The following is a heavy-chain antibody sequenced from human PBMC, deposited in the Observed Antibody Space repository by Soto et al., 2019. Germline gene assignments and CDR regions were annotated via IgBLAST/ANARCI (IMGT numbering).Heavy chain of an antibody. D-gene: IGHD4-17*01. J-gene: IGHJ4*02. V-gene: IGHV4-59*01. CDR1: DASISGGC. CDR3: ARDNGDYVYDY. Sequence: SETLSHTCTVSDASISGGCWTWIRQPPGKGLEWIGYTHYSGSTTYNSYLKSRVTISVDMSKNQVSLKLSSVTAADTAVYYCARDNGDYVYDYWGQGALVTV. CDR2: THYSGST.